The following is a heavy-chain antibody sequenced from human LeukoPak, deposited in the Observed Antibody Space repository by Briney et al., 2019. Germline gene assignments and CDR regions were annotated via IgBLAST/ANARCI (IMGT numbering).Heavy chain of an antibody. Sequence: GASVKVSCKASGYTFTGYYMQWVRQAPGQGLEWMGWINPNSGGTNYAQKFQGRVTMTRDTSISTAYMELSRPRSDDTAVYFCARDHCVSSGCYEDYYYGMDVWGRGTTVTVSS. CDR2: INPNSGGT. CDR3: ARDHCVSSGCYEDYYYGMDV. CDR1: GYTFTGYY. D-gene: IGHD6-25*01. J-gene: IGHJ6*02. V-gene: IGHV1-2*02.